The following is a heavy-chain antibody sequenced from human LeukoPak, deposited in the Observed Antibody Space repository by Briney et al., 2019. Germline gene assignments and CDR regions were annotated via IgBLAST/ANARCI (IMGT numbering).Heavy chain of an antibody. CDR3: ARGAPYWYFDL. CDR2: INPNSGGT. V-gene: IGHV1-2*02. CDR1: GYTFTGYY. J-gene: IGHJ2*01. Sequence: ASVKVSCKASGYTFTGYYMHWVRQAPGQGLEWMGWINPNSGGTNYAQRFQGRVTMTRDTSITTAYMELSRMRSDDTAVYYCARGAPYWYFDLWGRGTLVTVSS.